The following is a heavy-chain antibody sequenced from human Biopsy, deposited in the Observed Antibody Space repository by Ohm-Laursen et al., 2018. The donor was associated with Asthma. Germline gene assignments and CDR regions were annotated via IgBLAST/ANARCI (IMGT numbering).Heavy chain of an antibody. CDR2: ISSSGSTK. Sequence: SLRLSCTASGFSFGDYFMTWVRQAPGKGLEWVASISSSGSTKYPSESVLGRCTISRDNTQKSMSLELRSLRVEDTAIYYCARVLESSIWGPFYFFTLDVWGQGTPVAVSS. V-gene: IGHV3-11*01. J-gene: IGHJ6*02. CDR3: ARVLESSIWGPFYFFTLDV. CDR1: GFSFGDYF. D-gene: IGHD6-13*01.